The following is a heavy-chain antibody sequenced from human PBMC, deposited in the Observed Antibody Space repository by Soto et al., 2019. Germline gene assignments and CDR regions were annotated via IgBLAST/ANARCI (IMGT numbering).Heavy chain of an antibody. CDR3: ARDRGSYSLDY. V-gene: IGHV1-18*01. Sequence: QGQLVQYGAEVTKPAASLTVSCKSSGYTFTSYVISGVRQSTGQALEWMGWISDYNGNTNYAQKLQGRVTMTTDTSTSTADIELRSLRSDDTAVYYCARDRGSYSLDYWGQVTLVTASS. D-gene: IGHD1-26*01. CDR1: GYTFTSYV. J-gene: IGHJ4*02. CDR2: ISDYNGNT.